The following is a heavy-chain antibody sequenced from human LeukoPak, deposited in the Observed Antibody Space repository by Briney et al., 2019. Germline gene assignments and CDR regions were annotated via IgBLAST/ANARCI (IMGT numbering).Heavy chain of an antibody. CDR2: IYPGDSDT. J-gene: IGHJ4*02. Sequence: GESLKISCKGSGYSFTSYWIGWVRQMPGKGLEWMGIIYPGDSDTRYSPSFQGQVTISADKSISTAYLQWSSLKASDTAMYFCARPYYYESSDYSRYYFDYWGQGTLVSVSS. CDR1: GYSFTSYW. D-gene: IGHD3-22*01. CDR3: ARPYYYESSDYSRYYFDY. V-gene: IGHV5-51*01.